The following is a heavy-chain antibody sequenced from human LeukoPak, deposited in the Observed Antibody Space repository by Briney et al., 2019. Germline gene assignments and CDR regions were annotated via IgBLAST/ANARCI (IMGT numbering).Heavy chain of an antibody. V-gene: IGHV3-23*01. D-gene: IGHD6-19*01. CDR1: GFTFSSYG. J-gene: IGHJ4*02. CDR3: AKDGVFSSGWYGGYFDY. CDR2: ISGSGGST. Sequence: GGTLRLSCAASGFTFSSYGMSWVRQAPGKGLEWVSAISGSGGSTYYADSVKGRFTISRDNSKNTLYLQMNSLRAEDTAVYYCAKDGVFSSGWYGGYFDYWGQGTLVTVSS.